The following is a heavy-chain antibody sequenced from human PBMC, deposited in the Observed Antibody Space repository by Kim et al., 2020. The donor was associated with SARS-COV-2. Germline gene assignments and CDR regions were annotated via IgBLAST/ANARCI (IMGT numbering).Heavy chain of an antibody. CDR1: GGTFSSYA. D-gene: IGHD6-13*01. CDR3: ARDSMGSSSGADWFDP. Sequence: SVKVSCKASGGTFSSYAISWVRQAPGQGLEWMGRIIPILGIANYAQKFQGRVTITADKSTSTAYMELSSLRSEDTAVYYCARDSMGSSSGADWFDPWGQ. J-gene: IGHJ5*02. CDR2: IIPILGIA. V-gene: IGHV1-69*04.